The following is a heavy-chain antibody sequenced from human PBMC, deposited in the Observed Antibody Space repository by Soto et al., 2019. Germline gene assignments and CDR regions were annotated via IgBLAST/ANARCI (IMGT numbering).Heavy chain of an antibody. D-gene: IGHD4-17*01. CDR2: VLQTGSST. CDR3: AKDFTPDGYWDFDY. J-gene: IGHJ4*02. V-gene: IGHV3-23*01. Sequence: EVQLLESGGGLVEPGGSLRLSCAASGFTFSSYALGWVRQAPGKGLEWVSAVLQTGSSTFYADSVKGRFTISRDNSKNTLYLQMNNLRAEDTAVYYCAKDFTPDGYWDFDYWGQGTLVTVSS. CDR1: GFTFSSYA.